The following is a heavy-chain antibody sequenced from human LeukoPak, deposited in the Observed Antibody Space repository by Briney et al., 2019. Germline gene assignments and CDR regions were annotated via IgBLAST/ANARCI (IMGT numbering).Heavy chain of an antibody. V-gene: IGHV3-48*03. Sequence: GGSLRLSCAASGFSVSTYEMNWVRQAPGKGLECVSYISSSGTTISYADSVEGRFTISRDNTKNSLYLEMNSLRVEDTAVYYCARGRPEFFGSGTYLNDWGQGTLVTVSS. CDR3: ARGRPEFFGSGTYLND. J-gene: IGHJ4*02. CDR1: GFSVSTYE. CDR2: ISSSGTTI. D-gene: IGHD3-10*01.